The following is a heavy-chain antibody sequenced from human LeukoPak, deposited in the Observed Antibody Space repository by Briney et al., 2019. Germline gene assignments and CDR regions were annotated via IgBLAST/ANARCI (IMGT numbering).Heavy chain of an antibody. CDR2: INHSGST. D-gene: IGHD3-10*01. CDR3: ARDPLWFGDHRGMDV. Sequence: SETLSLTCAVYGGSFSGYYWSWIRQPPGKGLEWIGEINHSGSTNYNPSLKSRVTISVDTSKNQFSLKLSSVTAADTAVYYCARDPLWFGDHRGMDVWGQGTTVTVSS. V-gene: IGHV4-34*01. J-gene: IGHJ6*02. CDR1: GGSFSGYY.